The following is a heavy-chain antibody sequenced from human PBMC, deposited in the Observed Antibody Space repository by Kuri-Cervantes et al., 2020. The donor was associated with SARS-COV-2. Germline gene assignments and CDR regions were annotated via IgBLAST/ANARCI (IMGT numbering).Heavy chain of an antibody. CDR2: IYYSGST. Sequence: ESLKISCTVSGGSISSYYWSWIRQPPGKGLEWIGYIYYSGSTNYNPSLKSRVTMSVDTSKNQFSLKLSSVTAADTAVYYCARGRLGSSSWYQYYYMDVWGKGTTVTVSS. V-gene: IGHV4-59*12. CDR3: ARGRLGSSSWYQYYYMDV. CDR1: GGSISSYY. D-gene: IGHD6-13*01. J-gene: IGHJ6*03.